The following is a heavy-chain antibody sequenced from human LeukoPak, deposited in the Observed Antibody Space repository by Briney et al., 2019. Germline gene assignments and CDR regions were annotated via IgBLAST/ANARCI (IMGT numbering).Heavy chain of an antibody. Sequence: PGGPLRLSCAASGFTFSSYWMSWVRQAPGKGLEWVANIKHDGSEKYYVDSVKGRFAISRDNGKNSLYLQMNSLRVEDMAVYYCARAPREWLLGYHFEYWGQGTLVTVSS. V-gene: IGHV3-7*01. CDR1: GFTFSSYW. CDR2: IKHDGSEK. J-gene: IGHJ4*02. CDR3: ARAPREWLLGYHFEY. D-gene: IGHD3-3*01.